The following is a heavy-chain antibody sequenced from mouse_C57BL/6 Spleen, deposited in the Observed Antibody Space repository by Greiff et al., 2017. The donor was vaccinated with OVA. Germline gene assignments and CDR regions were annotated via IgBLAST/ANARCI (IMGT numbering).Heavy chain of an antibody. CDR1: GFTFSDYG. D-gene: IGHD1-2*01. J-gene: IGHJ3*01. Sequence: EVKLVESGGGLVKPGGSLKLSCAASGFTFSDYGMHWVRQAPEKGLEWVAYISSGSSTIYYADTVKGRFTISRHNAKNTLFLQMTSLRSEDTAMYYCARTDYGSREFAYWGQGTLVTVSA. CDR2: ISSGSSTI. V-gene: IGHV5-17*01. CDR3: ARTDYGSREFAY.